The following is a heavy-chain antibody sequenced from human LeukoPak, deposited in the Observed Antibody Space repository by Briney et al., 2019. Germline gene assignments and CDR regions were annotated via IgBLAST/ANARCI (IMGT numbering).Heavy chain of an antibody. CDR2: ISYDGSNK. CDR3: AKDTLTEYGHFDY. D-gene: IGHD2/OR15-2a*01. J-gene: IGHJ4*02. Sequence: GGSLRLSCAASGFTFSSYGMHWVRQAPGKGLEWVAVISYDGSNKYYADSVKGRFTISRDNSKNTLYLQMNSLRAEDTAVYYCAKDTLTEYGHFDYWGQGTLVTVSS. V-gene: IGHV3-30*18. CDR1: GFTFSSYG.